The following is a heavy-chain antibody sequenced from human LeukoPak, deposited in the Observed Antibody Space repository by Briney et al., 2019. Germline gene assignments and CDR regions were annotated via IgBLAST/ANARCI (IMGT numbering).Heavy chain of an antibody. CDR2: INHSGST. V-gene: IGHV4-34*01. D-gene: IGHD3-10*01. Sequence: PSETLSLTCGVYGGSFSGYYWTWIRQPPGKGLVWIGEINHSGSTNYIPSLKSRVTVSLDTSKNQFSLKLTSVTAADTAVYYCAGGATPGVFWGQGTLVTVSS. CDR1: GGSFSGYY. J-gene: IGHJ4*02. CDR3: AGGATPGVF.